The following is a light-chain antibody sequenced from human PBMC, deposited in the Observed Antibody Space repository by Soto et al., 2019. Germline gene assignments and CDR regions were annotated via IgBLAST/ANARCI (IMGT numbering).Light chain of an antibody. CDR3: SSYTSSSPVV. Sequence: QPASVSGSPGQSITISCTGTSSDVGGYNYVSWYQQHPGKAPKLMIYDVSNRPSGVSNRFSGSKSGNTASLTISGLQAEDEADYYCSSYTSSSPVVFGGGTKLTVL. J-gene: IGLJ2*01. V-gene: IGLV2-14*01. CDR1: SSDVGGYNY. CDR2: DVS.